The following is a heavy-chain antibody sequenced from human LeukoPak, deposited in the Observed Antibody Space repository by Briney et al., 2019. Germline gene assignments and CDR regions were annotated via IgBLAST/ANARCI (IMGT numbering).Heavy chain of an antibody. D-gene: IGHD6-13*01. CDR1: GYIFTTYW. J-gene: IGHJ5*02. CDR3: ARSGYASSWSRLDP. CDR2: IYPGDSDT. V-gene: IGHV5-51*01. Sequence: GESLKISCKGSGYIFTTYWIAWVRQMPGKGLEWMGIIYPGDSDTRYSPSFQGQVTISADKSISTAYLQWTSLKASDTAMYYCARSGYASSWSRLDPWGQGTLVTVSS.